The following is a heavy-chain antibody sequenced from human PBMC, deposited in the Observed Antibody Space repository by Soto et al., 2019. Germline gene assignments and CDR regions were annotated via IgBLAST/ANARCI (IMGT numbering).Heavy chain of an antibody. J-gene: IGHJ4*02. CDR3: ASGGWGSSWYEGGSRIDY. D-gene: IGHD6-13*01. CDR2: IGVAGDT. V-gene: IGHV3-13*01. Sequence: EVQLVESGGGLVQPGGSLRLSCAASGFTFSSYDMHWVRQVAGKGLEWVSAIGVAGDTYYPDSVKGRFTISRENAKNSLYLQMKSQRAEDTGVYYCASGGWGSSWYEGGSRIDYWGQGTLVTVSS. CDR1: GFTFSSYD.